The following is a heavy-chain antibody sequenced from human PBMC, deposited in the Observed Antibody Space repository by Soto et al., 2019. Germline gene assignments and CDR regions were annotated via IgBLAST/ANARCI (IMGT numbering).Heavy chain of an antibody. Sequence: QVQLVESGGGVVQPGRSLRLSCTASGFTFSNYALHWVRQAPGKGLEWVAVISYDDIDKYYADSVKGRFTISRDNSKNTLYLQMNSLRPEDTAVYYCARDRDNVAAYYFDSWGQGTLATVSS. D-gene: IGHD1-1*01. J-gene: IGHJ4*02. CDR3: ARDRDNVAAYYFDS. CDR1: GFTFSNYA. CDR2: ISYDDIDK. V-gene: IGHV3-30-3*01.